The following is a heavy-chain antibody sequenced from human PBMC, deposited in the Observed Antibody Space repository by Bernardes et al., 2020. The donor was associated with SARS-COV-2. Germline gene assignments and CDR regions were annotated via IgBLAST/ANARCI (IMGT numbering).Heavy chain of an antibody. J-gene: IGHJ5*02. CDR1: GYTFTSYG. D-gene: IGHD2-2*01. V-gene: IGHV1-18*01. CDR3: ARGGYCSSTSCAAGTGWFDP. Sequence: ASVKVSCKASGYTFTSYGIIWVRQAPGQGLEWMGWISAYNGNTNYAQKLQGRVTMTTDTSTSTAYMELRSLRSDDTAGYYCARGGYCSSTSCAAGTGWFDPWGQGTLVTVSS. CDR2: ISAYNGNT.